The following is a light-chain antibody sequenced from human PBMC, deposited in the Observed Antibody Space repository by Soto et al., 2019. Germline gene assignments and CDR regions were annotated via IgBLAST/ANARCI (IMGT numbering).Light chain of an antibody. J-gene: IGKJ5*01. CDR3: QQYVNLPLT. CDR1: QGIDMF. CDR2: DAS. V-gene: IGKV1-33*01. Sequence: DIQMTQSPSSLSASVGDRVTITCQASQGIDMFLNWFQQTKGKAPKILIYDASNLETGVPSRFSGSGSGSDFTFTINNLQPEDIETYYCQQYVNLPLTFGQGTRLEIK.